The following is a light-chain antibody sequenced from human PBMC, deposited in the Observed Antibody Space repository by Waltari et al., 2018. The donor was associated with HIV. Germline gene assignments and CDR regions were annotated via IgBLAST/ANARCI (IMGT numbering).Light chain of an antibody. V-gene: IGLV2-14*01. CDR1: SSDVGAYKF. J-gene: IGLJ2*01. CDR3: SSYTNRATLL. Sequence: QSALTQPASVSGSPGQSITISCTGSSSDVGAYKFVSWYQQHPGQTPKLIIYEVSNRPSGVSYRFSGSKSVNTASLTISGLQADDEADYYCSSYTNRATLLFGGGTRLTVL. CDR2: EVS.